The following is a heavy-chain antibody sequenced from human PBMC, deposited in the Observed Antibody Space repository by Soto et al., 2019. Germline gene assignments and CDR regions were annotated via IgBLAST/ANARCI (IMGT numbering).Heavy chain of an antibody. CDR1: GGSISSSNW. V-gene: IGHV4-4*02. CDR2: IYHSGST. Sequence: QVQLQESGPGLVKPSGTLSLTCAVSGGSISSSNWWSWVRQPPGKGLGWIGEIYHSGSTNYNPSLKSRVTRSVDKSKNQFSLKLSSVTAADTAVYYCARAHLAHGSGRSWFDPWGQGTLVTVSS. CDR3: ARAHLAHGSGRSWFDP. D-gene: IGHD3-10*01. J-gene: IGHJ5*02.